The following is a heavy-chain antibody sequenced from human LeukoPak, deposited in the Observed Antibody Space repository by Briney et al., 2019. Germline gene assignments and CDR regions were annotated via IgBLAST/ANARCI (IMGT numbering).Heavy chain of an antibody. CDR3: ARDHCSGGSCYNTY. Sequence: PGGSLRLSCGASGFTFSGYSMNWVRQAPGKGLEWISSISSSSSYIYYADSVKGRFTISRDNAKNSLYLQMNSLRAEDTAVYYCARDHCSGGSCYNTYWGQGTLVTVSS. V-gene: IGHV3-21*01. J-gene: IGHJ4*02. CDR1: GFTFSGYS. D-gene: IGHD2-15*01. CDR2: ISSSSSYI.